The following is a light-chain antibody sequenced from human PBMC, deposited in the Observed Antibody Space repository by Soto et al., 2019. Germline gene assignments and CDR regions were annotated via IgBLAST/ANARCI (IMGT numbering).Light chain of an antibody. CDR1: QSLLHRNGYSS. V-gene: IGKV2-28*01. J-gene: IGKJ2*01. CDR2: LAS. Sequence: DIVMTQSPLSLPVSPGEPASISCRSSQSLLHRNGYSSLDWYLQKPGQSPRLLSYLASTRASGVPDKFSASGSGTVFTLKISRVEAEDVGIYYCMQALQTPYSFGQGTKLEI. CDR3: MQALQTPYS.